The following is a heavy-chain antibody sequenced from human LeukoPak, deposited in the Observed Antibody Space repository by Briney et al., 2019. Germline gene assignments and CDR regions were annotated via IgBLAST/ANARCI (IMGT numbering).Heavy chain of an antibody. D-gene: IGHD3-10*01. CDR1: GGTFSSYA. CDR2: IIPIFGTA. J-gene: IGHJ5*02. Sequence: SVKVSCKASGGTFSSYAISWVRQAPGQGLEWMGRIIPIFGTANYARKFQGRVTITTDESTSTAYMELSSLRSEDTAVYYCARDGQSRGGFDPWGQGTLVTVSS. V-gene: IGHV1-69*05. CDR3: ARDGQSRGGFDP.